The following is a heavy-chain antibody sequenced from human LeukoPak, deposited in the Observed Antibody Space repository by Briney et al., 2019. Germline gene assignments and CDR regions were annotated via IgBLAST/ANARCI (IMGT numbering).Heavy chain of an antibody. V-gene: IGHV1-69*04. Sequence: SVKVSCEASGGTFSSYAISWVRQAPGQGLEWMGRIIPILGIANYAQKFQGRVTITADKSTSTAYMELSSLRSEDTAVYYCARLRYFDWIHDYWGQGTLVTVSS. J-gene: IGHJ4*02. CDR3: ARLRYFDWIHDY. D-gene: IGHD3-9*01. CDR1: GGTFSSYA. CDR2: IIPILGIA.